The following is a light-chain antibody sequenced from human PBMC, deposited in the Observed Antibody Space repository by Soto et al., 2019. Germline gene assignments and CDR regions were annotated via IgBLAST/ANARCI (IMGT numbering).Light chain of an antibody. Sequence: EIVLTQSPATLSLSPGERATLSCRASQSISSYLAWYQQKPGQAPRLLFYDASIRAAGIPARFSGSGSGKFFILTISRLEPEVVAVYYCQQRSDWPRTFGRGTKLEIK. CDR3: QQRSDWPRT. J-gene: IGKJ2*01. CDR1: QSISSY. CDR2: DAS. V-gene: IGKV3-11*01.